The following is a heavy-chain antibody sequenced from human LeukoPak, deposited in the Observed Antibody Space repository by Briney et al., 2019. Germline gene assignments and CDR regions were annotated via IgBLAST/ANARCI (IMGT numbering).Heavy chain of an antibody. CDR1: GYTFSGYF. CDR2: INPNTGGT. CDR3: ATEKRGRLDY. D-gene: IGHD2-15*01. J-gene: IGHJ4*02. V-gene: IGHV1-2*02. Sequence: ASVKVSCKASGYTFSGYFMHWVRQAPGQGLEWMGWINPNTGGTSYVQKFQGRVTMTRDTSISTAYMELSRLRSDDTAVYYCATEKRGRLDYWGQGTLVTVS.